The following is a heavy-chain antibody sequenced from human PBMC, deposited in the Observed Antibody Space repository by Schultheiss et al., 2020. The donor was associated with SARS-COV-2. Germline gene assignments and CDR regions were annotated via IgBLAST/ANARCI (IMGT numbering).Heavy chain of an antibody. CDR2: ISAYNGNT. J-gene: IGHJ6*02. V-gene: IGHV1-18*04. D-gene: IGHD3-22*01. CDR1: GYTFTSYG. Sequence: ASVKVSCKASGYTFTSYGIIWVRQAPGQGLEWMGWISAYNGNTNYAQKLQGRVTMTTDTSTSTAYMELRSLRSDDTAVYYCASNVASKTLYYYDSSGYYGVAYYYGMDVWGQGTTVTVSS. CDR3: ASNVASKTLYYYDSSGYYGVAYYYGMDV.